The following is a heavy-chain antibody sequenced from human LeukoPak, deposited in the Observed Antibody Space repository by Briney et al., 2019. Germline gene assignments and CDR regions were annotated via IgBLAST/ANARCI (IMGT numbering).Heavy chain of an antibody. V-gene: IGHV4-34*01. CDR3: ARVTAVAGI. D-gene: IGHD6-19*01. CDR2: INHNGST. CDR1: GGSFSGYY. Sequence: SETLSLTFAVYGGSFSGYYWSWIRQPPGKGLEWIGEINHNGSTNYNPSLKSRVTISVDTSKNQFSLKLSSVTAADTAVYYCARVTAVAGIWGQGTLVTVSS. J-gene: IGHJ4*02.